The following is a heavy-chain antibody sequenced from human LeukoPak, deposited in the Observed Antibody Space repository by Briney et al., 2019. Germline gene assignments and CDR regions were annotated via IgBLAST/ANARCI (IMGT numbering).Heavy chain of an antibody. D-gene: IGHD5-18*01. J-gene: IGHJ4*02. CDR3: AKDGSRYSYGADY. Sequence: PGGSLRLSCAASGFTFSSYGMLWVRQAPGKGLEWVAFIRYDGSNKYYADSVKGRFTISRDNSKNTLYLQMNSLRAEDTAVYYCAKDGSRYSYGADYWGQGTLVTVSS. CDR2: IRYDGSNK. V-gene: IGHV3-30*02. CDR1: GFTFSSYG.